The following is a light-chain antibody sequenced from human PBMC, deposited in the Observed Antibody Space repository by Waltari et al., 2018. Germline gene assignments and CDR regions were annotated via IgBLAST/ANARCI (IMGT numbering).Light chain of an antibody. CDR3: QQVNGYPLT. J-gene: IGKJ4*01. CDR2: AAS. Sequence: IQLTQSTSSLSASVGDRVTITCRASQSISSYLVWYQQKPGKAPKVLISAASTLQTGVPSRFSGSGSGTEFTLTISSLQPEDFATYYCQQVNGYPLTFGGGTKVEIK. V-gene: IGKV1-9*01. CDR1: QSISSY.